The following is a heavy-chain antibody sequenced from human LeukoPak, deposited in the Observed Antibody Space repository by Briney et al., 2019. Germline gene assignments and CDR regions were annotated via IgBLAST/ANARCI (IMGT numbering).Heavy chain of an antibody. J-gene: IGHJ4*02. D-gene: IGHD5-18*01. V-gene: IGHV4-59*01. CDR2: IYYSGST. Sequence: SETLSLTCTVSGGSISSYYWSWIRQSPGKGLEWFGDIYYSGSTSYNPSLKSRVTISVDTSKNQFSLKLSSVTAADTAVYYCARGYGYYFDYWGQGTLVTVSS. CDR1: GGSISSYY. CDR3: ARGYGYYFDY.